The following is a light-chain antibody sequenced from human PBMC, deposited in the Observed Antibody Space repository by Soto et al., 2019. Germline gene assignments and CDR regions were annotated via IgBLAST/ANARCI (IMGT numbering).Light chain of an antibody. CDR2: KAS. CDR1: QSISSW. J-gene: IGKJ2*01. Sequence: DIQMTQSPSTLSASVGDRVTITCRASQSISSWLAWYQQKPGKAPNLLIYKASTLESGVPSRFSGSGSGTEITLTITSMQPDDFATYYCQQYDSYSPLYTFGQGTKLEIK. CDR3: QQYDSYSPLYT. V-gene: IGKV1-5*03.